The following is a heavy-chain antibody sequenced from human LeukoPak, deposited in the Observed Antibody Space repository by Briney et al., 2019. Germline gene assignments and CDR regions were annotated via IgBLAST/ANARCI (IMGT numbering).Heavy chain of an antibody. Sequence: GGSLRLSCAASGFTFSSYAMSWVRQAPGKGLEWVSAISGSGGSTYYADSVKGRFTIPRDNSENTLYLQMNSLRAEDTAVYYCAKDGQGLPHDPFDYWGQGTLVTVSS. J-gene: IGHJ4*02. D-gene: IGHD3-16*01. CDR2: ISGSGGST. V-gene: IGHV3-23*01. CDR1: GFTFSSYA. CDR3: AKDGQGLPHDPFDY.